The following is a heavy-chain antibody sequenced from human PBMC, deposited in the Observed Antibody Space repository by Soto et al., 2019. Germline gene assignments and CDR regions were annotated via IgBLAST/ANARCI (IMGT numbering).Heavy chain of an antibody. CDR3: ARVGYRSGWYLENYYGMDV. CDR1: GYTFTSYG. V-gene: IGHV1-18*01. Sequence: ASVKVSCKASGYTFTSYGISWVRQAPGQGLEWMGWISAYNGNTNYAQKLQGRVTMTTDTSTSTAYMELRSLRSDDTAVYCCARVGYRSGWYLENYYGMDVWGQGTTVTVSS. CDR2: ISAYNGNT. J-gene: IGHJ6*02. D-gene: IGHD6-19*01.